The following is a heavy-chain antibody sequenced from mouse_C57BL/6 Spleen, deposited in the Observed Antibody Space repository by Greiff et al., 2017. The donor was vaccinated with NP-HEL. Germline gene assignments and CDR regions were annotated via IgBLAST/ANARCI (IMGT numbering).Heavy chain of an antibody. J-gene: IGHJ2*01. V-gene: IGHV1-22*01. CDR2: INPNNGGT. Sequence: EVQLQQSGPELVKPGASVKMSCKASGYTFTDYNMHWVKQSHGKSLEWIGYINPNNGGTSYNQKFKGKATLTVNKSSSTAYMELRSLTSEDSAVYYCARLYYSNSFFDYWGQGTTLTVSS. D-gene: IGHD2-5*01. CDR1: GYTFTDYN. CDR3: ARLYYSNSFFDY.